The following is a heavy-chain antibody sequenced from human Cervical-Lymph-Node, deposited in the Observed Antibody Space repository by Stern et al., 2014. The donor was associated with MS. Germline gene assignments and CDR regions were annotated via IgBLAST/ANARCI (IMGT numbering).Heavy chain of an antibody. V-gene: IGHV1-69*01. CDR1: GGTFSSYA. J-gene: IGHJ5*02. CDR2: IIPIFGPA. CDR3: ARDLAEYNWNDPGFDP. D-gene: IGHD1-20*01. Sequence: QVQLVQSGAEVKKPGSSVKVSCKASGGTFSSYAISWVRQAPGQGLEWMGGIIPIFGPANYAQKFQGRVTITADESTSTAYMELSSLRSEDTAVYYCARDLAEYNWNDPGFDPWGQGTLVTVSS.